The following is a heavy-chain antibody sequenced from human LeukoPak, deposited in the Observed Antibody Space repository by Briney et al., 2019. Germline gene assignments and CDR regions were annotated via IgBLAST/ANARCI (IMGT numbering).Heavy chain of an antibody. Sequence: GASVKVSCKASGGTFSSYAISLVRQAPGQGLEWMGGIIPIFGTANYAQKFQGRVTITADESTSTAYMELSSLRSEDTAVYYCARGPLYTVTAYYYYYYYMDVWGKGTTVTVSS. V-gene: IGHV1-69*13. CDR2: IIPIFGTA. J-gene: IGHJ6*03. CDR1: GGTFSSYA. D-gene: IGHD4-11*01. CDR3: ARGPLYTVTAYYYYYYYMDV.